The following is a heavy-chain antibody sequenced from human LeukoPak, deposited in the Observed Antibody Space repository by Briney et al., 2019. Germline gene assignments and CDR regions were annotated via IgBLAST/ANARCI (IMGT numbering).Heavy chain of an antibody. D-gene: IGHD3-22*01. J-gene: IGHJ3*02. CDR1: GFTFSSYA. CDR2: ISGSGGST. CDR3: ARADDSSDYYYEGAFDI. Sequence: GGSLRLSRAASGFTFSSYAMSWVRQAPGKGLEWVSAISGSGGSTYYADSVKGRFTISRDNAKNSLYLQMNSLRAEDTAVYYCARADDSSDYYYEGAFDIWGQGTMVTVSS. V-gene: IGHV3-23*01.